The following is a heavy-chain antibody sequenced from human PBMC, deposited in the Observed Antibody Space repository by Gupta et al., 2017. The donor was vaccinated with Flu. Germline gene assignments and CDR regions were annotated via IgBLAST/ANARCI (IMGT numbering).Heavy chain of an antibody. CDR1: GFPFSGYD. CDR2: ISSSGVP. CDR3: ARGHWDS. V-gene: IGHV3-48*03. Sequence: EVQLVESGGGLVQPGGSLRRSCAASGFPFSGYDMSWVRQAPGKGLEWVSFISSSGVPYYTDSVKGRFTISRDNAKNSVYLQMDSLRAEDTAFYYCARGHWDSWGQGTLVTVSS. J-gene: IGHJ4*02.